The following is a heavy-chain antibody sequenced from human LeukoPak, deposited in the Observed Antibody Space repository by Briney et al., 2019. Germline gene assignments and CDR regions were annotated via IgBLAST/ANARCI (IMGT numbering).Heavy chain of an antibody. D-gene: IGHD6-13*01. CDR2: IYYSGST. J-gene: IGHJ4*02. CDR1: GGSISSSSYY. Sequence: SETLSLTCSVSGGSISSSSYYWGWIRQPPGKGLEWIGSIYYSGSTYYNPSLKSRVTISVDTSKNQFSLKLSSVTAADTAVYYCARDMEGSSWYKGRYFDYWGQGTLVTVSS. V-gene: IGHV4-39*07. CDR3: ARDMEGSSWYKGRYFDY.